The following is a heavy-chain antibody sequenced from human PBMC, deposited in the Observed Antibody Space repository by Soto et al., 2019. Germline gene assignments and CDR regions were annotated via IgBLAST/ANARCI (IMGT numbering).Heavy chain of an antibody. V-gene: IGHV3-74*01. J-gene: IGHJ2*01. CDR2: ITNDGSST. Sequence: EVQLVESGGGLVQPGGSLRLSCAASGFILSSYWMHWVRQAPGKGLVWVSRITNDGSSTTYADSVKGRFTISRDNAKNTLYLQMNSLRAEDTAVYYGARGMQGSRYFDLWGRGTLVTVSS. CDR1: GFILSSYW. CDR3: ARGMQGSRYFDL.